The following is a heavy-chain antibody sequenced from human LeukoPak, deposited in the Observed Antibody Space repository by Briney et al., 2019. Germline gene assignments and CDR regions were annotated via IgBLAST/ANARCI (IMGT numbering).Heavy chain of an antibody. J-gene: IGHJ3*02. CDR3: ARLPKPYSSGWGRGAFDI. CDR2: IYPGDSDT. D-gene: IGHD6-19*01. V-gene: IGHV5-51*01. Sequence: GESLKISCRGFGYSFSNYWIGWVRQMPGKGLEWMGIIYPGDSDTRYSPSFQGQVTISADKSISTAYLQWSSLKASDTAMYYCARLPKPYSSGWGRGAFDIWGQGTMVTVSS. CDR1: GYSFSNYW.